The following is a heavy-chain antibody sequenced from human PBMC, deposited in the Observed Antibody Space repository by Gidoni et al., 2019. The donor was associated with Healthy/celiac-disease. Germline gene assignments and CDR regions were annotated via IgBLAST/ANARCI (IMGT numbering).Heavy chain of an antibody. D-gene: IGHD1-26*01. Sequence: EVQLVESGGGSVQPGGSLRLSCAASGFTFSSYDMHWVRQATGKGLEWVSAIGTAGDTYYPGSVKGRFTISRENAKNSLYLQMNSLRAGDTAVYYCARAKRSGSSSYYYYGMDVWGQGTTVTVSS. J-gene: IGHJ6*02. CDR3: ARAKRSGSSSYYYYGMDV. CDR2: IGTAGDT. V-gene: IGHV3-13*01. CDR1: GFTFSSYD.